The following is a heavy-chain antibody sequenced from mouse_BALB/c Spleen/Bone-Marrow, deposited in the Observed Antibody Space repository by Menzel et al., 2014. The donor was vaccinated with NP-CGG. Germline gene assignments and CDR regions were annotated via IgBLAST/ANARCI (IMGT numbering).Heavy chain of an antibody. D-gene: IGHD2-4*01. CDR2: IAPGSGNT. CDR1: GYTFTSYW. V-gene: IGHV1S41*01. CDR3: ARSPMITESYAMDY. J-gene: IGHJ4*01. Sequence: DLVKPGASVKLSSKASGYTFTSYWINWIKQRPGQGLEWIGRIAPGSGNTYYNEMFKGKATLTVDTSSSTAYIQLSSLSSEDSPVYFCARSPMITESYAMDYWGQGTSVTVSS.